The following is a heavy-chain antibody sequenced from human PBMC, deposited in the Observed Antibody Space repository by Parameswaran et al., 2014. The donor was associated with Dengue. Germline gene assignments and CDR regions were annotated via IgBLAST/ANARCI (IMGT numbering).Heavy chain of an antibody. J-gene: IGHJ4*02. D-gene: IGHD6-6*01. Sequence: WIRQPPGKGLEWIGYIYYSGSTNYNPSLKSRVTISVDTSKNQFSLKLSSVTAADTAVYYCARAAPTSGAFDYWGQGTLVTVSS. CDR3: ARAAPTSGAFDY. V-gene: IGHV4-59*01. CDR2: IYYSGST.